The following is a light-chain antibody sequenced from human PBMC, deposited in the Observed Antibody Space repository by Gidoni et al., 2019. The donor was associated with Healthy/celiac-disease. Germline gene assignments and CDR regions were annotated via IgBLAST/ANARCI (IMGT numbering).Light chain of an antibody. Sequence: DIQMPQSPSTLSASVGDRVTITCRASQSISSWLAWYQQKPGKAPKLLIYDASSRESGVPSRFSGSGSGTEFTLTISSLQPDDFATYYCQQYNSYSPGFGQGTKLEIK. CDR1: QSISSW. CDR2: DAS. V-gene: IGKV1-5*01. CDR3: QQYNSYSPG. J-gene: IGKJ2*03.